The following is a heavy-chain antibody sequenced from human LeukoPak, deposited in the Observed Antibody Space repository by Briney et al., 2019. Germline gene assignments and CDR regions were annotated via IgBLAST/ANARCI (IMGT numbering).Heavy chain of an antibody. CDR2: ISYSGNT. CDR3: ARHCCSGPAKRVFDI. J-gene: IGHJ3*02. V-gene: IGHV4-39*01. Sequence: SETLSLTCTVSGGSIISSDYHWGWVRQPPGTGPEWIGTISYSGNTDYNPSLRSRVTISVDTSNNQFSLRLGSVTASDTAVYHCARHCCSGPAKRVFDIWGQGTMVTVSS. CDR1: GGSIISSDYH. D-gene: IGHD2-15*01.